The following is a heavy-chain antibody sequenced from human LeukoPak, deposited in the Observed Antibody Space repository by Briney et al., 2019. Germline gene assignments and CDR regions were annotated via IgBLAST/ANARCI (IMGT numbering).Heavy chain of an antibody. CDR1: GFTFSSYG. CDR3: ARDFRTNYYYYMDV. J-gene: IGHJ6*03. Sequence: PGRSLRLSCAASGFTFSSYGMYWVRQAPGKGLEWVAVISYDGSNENYADSVKGRFTISRDNTKNTLYVQMNSLRAEDTALYYCARDFRTNYYYYMDVWGKGTTVTVSS. D-gene: IGHD1-14*01. V-gene: IGHV3-30*03. CDR2: ISYDGSNE.